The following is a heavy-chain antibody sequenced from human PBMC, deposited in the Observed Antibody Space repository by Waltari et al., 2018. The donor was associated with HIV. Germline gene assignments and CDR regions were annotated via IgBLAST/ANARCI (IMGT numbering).Heavy chain of an antibody. Sequence: HLQLQESGPGLVKPSETLSLTCIVSGASIINNTYNWAWVRQPPGRGLGWIVTFHGYGSTVSSPSLESRVTVSVETSNNRFYLKVTSVTAADTAIYYCARRIQFDTSGYHYFDYWGQGTPAIVSS. D-gene: IGHD3-22*01. V-gene: IGHV4-39*01. CDR1: GASIINNTYN. J-gene: IGHJ4*02. CDR2: FHGYGST. CDR3: ARRIQFDTSGYHYFDY.